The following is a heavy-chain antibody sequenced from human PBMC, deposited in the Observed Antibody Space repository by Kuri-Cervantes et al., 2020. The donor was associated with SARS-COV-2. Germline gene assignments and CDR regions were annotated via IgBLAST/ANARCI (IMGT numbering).Heavy chain of an antibody. CDR1: GGSFSGYY. J-gene: IGHJ3*02. CDR3: ARLWFRESPDAFDI. CDR2: INHSGST. V-gene: IGHV4-34*01. D-gene: IGHD3-10*01. Sequence: GSLRLSCAVYGGSFSGYYWSWIRQPPGKGLEWIGEINHSGSTNYNPSLKSRVTISVDTSKNQFSLKLSSVTAADTAVYYCARLWFRESPDAFDIWGQGTMVTVSS.